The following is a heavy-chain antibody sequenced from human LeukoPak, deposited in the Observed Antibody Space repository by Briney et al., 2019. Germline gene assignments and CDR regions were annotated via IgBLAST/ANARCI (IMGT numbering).Heavy chain of an antibody. D-gene: IGHD2-2*01. J-gene: IGHJ4*02. Sequence: GESLRLSCAASGFTFSSYAMSWVRQAPGKGLEWVSGIIGSGDSTHYADSVKGRFTISRDNSKNTLYLQMNSLRAEDTAVYYCAKDGQDIVVVPALNPFDYWGQGTLVTVSS. CDR1: GFTFSSYA. V-gene: IGHV3-23*01. CDR3: AKDGQDIVVVPALNPFDY. CDR2: IIGSGDST.